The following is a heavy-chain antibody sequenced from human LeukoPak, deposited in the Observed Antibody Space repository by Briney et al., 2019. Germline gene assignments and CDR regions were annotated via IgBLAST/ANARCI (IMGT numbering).Heavy chain of an antibody. D-gene: IGHD3-3*01. V-gene: IGHV3-23*01. Sequence: PGGSLRLSCAASGFTFSSYAMSWVRQAPGKGLEWVSAISGSGGSTYYADSVKGRFTISRDNSKNTLYLQMNSLRAEDTAVYYCARDLAGYDFWSGSLPYGMDVWGQGTTVTVSS. J-gene: IGHJ6*02. CDR3: ARDLAGYDFWSGSLPYGMDV. CDR2: ISGSGGST. CDR1: GFTFSSYA.